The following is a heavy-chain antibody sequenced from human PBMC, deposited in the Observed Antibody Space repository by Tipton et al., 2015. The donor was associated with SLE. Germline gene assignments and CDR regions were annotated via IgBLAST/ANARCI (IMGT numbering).Heavy chain of an antibody. CDR3: ARDIRVGDWYFDL. V-gene: IGHV1-18*01. CDR2: INTYNDDT. Sequence: QLVQSGPEVKKPGASVKVSCKASGYSFISYGISWVRQAPGQGLEWMGWINTYNDDTNYAQKFQGRVAMTTDTSTSTAYMELRSLRSDDAAVYYCARDIRVGDWYFDLWGRGTLVTVSS. CDR1: GYSFISYG. D-gene: IGHD1-26*01. J-gene: IGHJ2*01.